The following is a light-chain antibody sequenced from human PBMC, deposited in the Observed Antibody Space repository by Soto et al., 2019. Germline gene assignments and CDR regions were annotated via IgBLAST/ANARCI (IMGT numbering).Light chain of an antibody. V-gene: IGKV1-13*02. J-gene: IGKJ5*01. CDR1: QGISRA. CDR3: QQFNSYPIM. CDR2: DAS. Sequence: AIQLTQSPSSLSASVGDRVTITCRASQGISRALAWYQQKPGKAPKLLIYDASSLQSGVPSRFGGSGSGTDFTLTISSLQPDDFATYHCQQFNSYPIMFGQGTRLEI.